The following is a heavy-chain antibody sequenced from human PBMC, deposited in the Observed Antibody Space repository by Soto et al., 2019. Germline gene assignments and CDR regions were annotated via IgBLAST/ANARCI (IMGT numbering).Heavy chain of an antibody. CDR3: AREVTGTYGWFDP. V-gene: IGHV3-33*01. J-gene: IGHJ5*02. CDR1: GFTFSSYG. Sequence: PGGSLRLSCAASGFTFSSYGMHWVRQAPGKGLEWVAVIWYDGSNKYYADSVKGRFTISRDNAKNTLYLQMNSLRAEDTAVYYCAREVTGTYGWFDPWGQGTLVTVSS. D-gene: IGHD6-19*01. CDR2: IWYDGSNK.